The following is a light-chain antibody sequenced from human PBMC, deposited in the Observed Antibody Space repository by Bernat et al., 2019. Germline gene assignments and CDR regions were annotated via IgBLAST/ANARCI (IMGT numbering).Light chain of an antibody. CDR1: SSDVGGYNS. V-gene: IGLV2-11*01. Sequence: QSALTQPRSVSGSPGQSVTISCTGTSSDVGGYNSVSWNQQHPGKAPKLMIYDVSKGPSGVPDRFSGSKSGNTASLTISGLQAEDEADYYCCSYAGSYIRYVFGTGTKVTVL. J-gene: IGLJ1*01. CDR2: DVS. CDR3: CSYAGSYIRYV.